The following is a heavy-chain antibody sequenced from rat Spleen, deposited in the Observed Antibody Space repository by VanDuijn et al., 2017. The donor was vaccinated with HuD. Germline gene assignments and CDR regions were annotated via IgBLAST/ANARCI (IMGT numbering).Heavy chain of an antibody. V-gene: IGHV5S13*01. CDR3: ARPTEGIAWFVY. J-gene: IGHJ3*01. Sequence: EVQLVESGGGLVQPGRSLKLSCAASGFTFSSYGMAWVRQTPTKGLEWVASISSGGGDTYYRDSGKGRFTISRDLAKSTLFLQMDSLRSEDTATYYCARPTEGIAWFVYWGQGTLVTVSS. CDR2: ISSGGGDT. D-gene: IGHD1-11*01. CDR1: GFTFSSYG.